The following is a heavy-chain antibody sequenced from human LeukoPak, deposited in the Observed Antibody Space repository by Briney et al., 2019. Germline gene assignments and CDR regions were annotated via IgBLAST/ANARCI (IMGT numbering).Heavy chain of an antibody. CDR1: GFTLDDYT. CDR2: ICWDGGST. V-gene: IGHV3-43*01. CDR3: AKEGLGGPLDY. J-gene: IGHJ4*02. Sequence: GGSLRLSCAASGFTLDDYTMHWGRQAPGKGLEWVSLICWDGGSTYYADSVKGRFTISRDNSKNSLYLQMNSLRTEDTALYYCAKEGLGGPLDYWGQGTLVTVSS. D-gene: IGHD3-16*01.